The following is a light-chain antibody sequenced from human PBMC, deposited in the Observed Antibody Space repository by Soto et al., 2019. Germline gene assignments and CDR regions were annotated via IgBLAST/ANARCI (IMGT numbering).Light chain of an antibody. Sequence: QSALTQPASVSGSPGQSITISCIGTSSDIGPYNYVSWYLQHPGKAPKLLLYDINDRPPGISDRFSGSKSVNTASLTISWLQAEDEAVYYCSSYPDSNTVVFGGGTKVTVL. V-gene: IGLV2-14*03. CDR1: SSDIGPYNY. CDR3: SSYPDSNTVV. CDR2: DIN. J-gene: IGLJ2*01.